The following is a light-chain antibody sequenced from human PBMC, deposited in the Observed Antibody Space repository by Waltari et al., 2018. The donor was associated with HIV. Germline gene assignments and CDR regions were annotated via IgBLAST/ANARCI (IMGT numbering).Light chain of an antibody. CDR3: QQYNNWPPRYT. J-gene: IGKJ2*01. V-gene: IGKV3-15*01. CDR1: QSVSSN. Sequence: EIVMSHCLAALSVFPGGRSTLPSQDSQSVSSNLAWYQQKPGQASRLLISGASTRAAGIPARFSGSGSGTDFTHTISSLQSEDFAVDYCQQYNNWPPRYTFGQGTKLEIK. CDR2: GAS.